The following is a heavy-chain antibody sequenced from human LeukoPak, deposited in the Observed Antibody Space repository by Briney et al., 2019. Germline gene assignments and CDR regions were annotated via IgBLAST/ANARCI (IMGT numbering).Heavy chain of an antibody. CDR2: IYYSGIT. D-gene: IGHD3-10*01. CDR1: GGSISSYY. Sequence: SETLSLTCTVSGGSISSYYWSWIRQPPGKGLEWIGYIYYSGITKYNPSLKSRVTISGDTSKNQFSLKLSSVTAADTAVYYCARDRVYYGSGSQNWFDPWGQGTLVTVSS. V-gene: IGHV4-59*12. J-gene: IGHJ5*02. CDR3: ARDRVYYGSGSQNWFDP.